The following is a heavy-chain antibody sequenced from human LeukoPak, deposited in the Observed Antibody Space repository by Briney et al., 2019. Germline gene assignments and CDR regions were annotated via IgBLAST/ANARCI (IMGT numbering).Heavy chain of an antibody. CDR2: ISNDGRNK. CDR1: GFTFSSYS. V-gene: IGHV3-30*04. Sequence: PGRSLRPSCAASGFTFSSYSMHWVRQAPGKGLEWVALISNDGRNKYYADSVKGRFTISRDNSKNTLYLQMDSLRTEDTAVHYCAREDGNFHDAFDIWGQGAMVTVSS. J-gene: IGHJ3*02. D-gene: IGHD1-7*01. CDR3: AREDGNFHDAFDI.